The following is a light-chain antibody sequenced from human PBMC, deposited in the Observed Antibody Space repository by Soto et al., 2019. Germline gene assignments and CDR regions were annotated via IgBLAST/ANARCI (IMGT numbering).Light chain of an antibody. V-gene: IGLV1-44*01. CDR3: ATWDDSLNGVV. Sequence: QPVLTQSPSASGTPGQRVTISCSGDSSNIGSNTVNWYQQLPGTAPKLLISGNNQRPSGVPDRFSGSKSGTSASLAISGLQSEDEADYYCATWDDSLNGVVFGGGTQLTVL. CDR1: SSNIGSNT. J-gene: IGLJ3*02. CDR2: GNN.